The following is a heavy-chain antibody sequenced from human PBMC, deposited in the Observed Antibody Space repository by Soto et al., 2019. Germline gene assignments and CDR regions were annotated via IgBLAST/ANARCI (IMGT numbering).Heavy chain of an antibody. V-gene: IGHV4-4*02. D-gene: IGHD2-21*02. CDR2: ISHAGSP. CDR3: ARGLSFRGDFDV. J-gene: IGHJ3*01. Sequence: HLQESGPGLVKPSGTLSLTCDVSGGSISSSSLWTWVRQYPGKGLEWIGEISHAGSPNYNPSFQSRVTIFSDKTKTHFYLRLTSVTASDTAIYYCARGLSFRGDFDVWGQGTTVTVSS. CDR1: GGSISSSSL.